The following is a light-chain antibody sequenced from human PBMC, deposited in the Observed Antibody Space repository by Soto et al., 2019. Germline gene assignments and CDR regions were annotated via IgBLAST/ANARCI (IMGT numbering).Light chain of an antibody. Sequence: QSVLTQPPSVSAAPGQKVTISCSGSSSNIGNNYVSWYQQLPGTAPKLLSYDNNHRPSGIPDRFSGSKSGTPATLGITGLQTGDEADYYCGAWDSRLSVVLFGGGTKLTVL. J-gene: IGLJ2*01. CDR3: GAWDSRLSVVL. CDR2: DNN. CDR1: SSNIGNNY. V-gene: IGLV1-51*01.